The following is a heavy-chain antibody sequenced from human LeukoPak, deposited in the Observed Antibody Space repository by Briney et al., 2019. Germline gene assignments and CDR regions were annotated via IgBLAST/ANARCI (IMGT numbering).Heavy chain of an antibody. CDR1: GFTFSSCE. J-gene: IGHJ3*02. D-gene: IGHD2-2*03. CDR2: ISSSGNTI. Sequence: GGSLRLSCAASGFTFSSCEMNWVRQAPGKGLEWVSYISSSGNTIYYADSVKGRFTISRDNAKNSLYLQMNSLRAEDTAIYYCARENGGYCSSTSCPGGDAFDIWGQGTMVTVSS. CDR3: ARENGGYCSSTSCPGGDAFDI. V-gene: IGHV3-48*03.